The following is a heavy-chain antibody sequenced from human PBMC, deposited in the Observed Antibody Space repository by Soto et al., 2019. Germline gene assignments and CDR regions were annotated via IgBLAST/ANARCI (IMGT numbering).Heavy chain of an antibody. CDR3: ARDRNYDILTGYYNLGWFDP. Sequence: GASVKVSCKASGYTFTSYAMHWVRQAPGQSLEWMGWINAGNGNTKYSQKFQGRVTITRDTSASTAYMELSSLRSEDTAVYYCARDRNYDILTGYYNLGWFDPWGQGTLVTVSS. D-gene: IGHD3-9*01. V-gene: IGHV1-3*01. CDR1: GYTFTSYA. CDR2: INAGNGNT. J-gene: IGHJ5*02.